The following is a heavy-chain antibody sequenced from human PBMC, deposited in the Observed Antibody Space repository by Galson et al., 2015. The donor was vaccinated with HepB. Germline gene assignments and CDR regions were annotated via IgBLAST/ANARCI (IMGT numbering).Heavy chain of an antibody. D-gene: IGHD5-24*01. V-gene: IGHV1-2*02. J-gene: IGHJ4*02. CDR3: AKVGDVYNADYYFDY. CDR2: MNPNTGDT. CDR1: GYTFTGYY. Sequence: SVKVSCKASGYTFTGYYLHWVRQAPGQGLEWMGWMNPNTGDTTYAQKFQGRVTMTRDTSIRTAYMELSRLRSDDTALYLCAKVGDVYNADYYFDYWGQGTLVTVSS.